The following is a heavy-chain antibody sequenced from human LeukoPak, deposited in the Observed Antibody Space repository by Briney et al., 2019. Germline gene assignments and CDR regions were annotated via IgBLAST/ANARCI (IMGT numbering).Heavy chain of an antibody. D-gene: IGHD1-7*01. V-gene: IGHV3-7*01. CDR2: IKTDGSDT. J-gene: IGHJ5*02. CDR3: VRGTRLADR. Sequence: GGSLRLSCVASDFTFTNSWMGWVRQAPGKGLEWVADIKTDGSDTGYVDSVKGRITISRDNAKNSLYLQMDSLRVEDTAVYYCVRGTRLADRWGQGTLVTVSS. CDR1: DFTFTNSW.